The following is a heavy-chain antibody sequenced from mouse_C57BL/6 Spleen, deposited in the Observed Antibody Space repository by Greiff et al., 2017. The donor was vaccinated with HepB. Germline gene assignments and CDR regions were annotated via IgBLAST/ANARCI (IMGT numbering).Heavy chain of an antibody. D-gene: IGHD2-4*01. Sequence: EVKLQESGPGLVKPSQSLSLTCSVTGYSITSGYYWNWIRQFPGNKLEWMGYISYDGSNNYNPSLKNRISITRDTSKNQFFLKLNSVTTEDTATYYCARDRITIDVWGTGTTVTVSS. CDR3: ARDRITIDV. CDR2: ISYDGSN. CDR1: GYSITSGYY. J-gene: IGHJ1*03. V-gene: IGHV3-6*01.